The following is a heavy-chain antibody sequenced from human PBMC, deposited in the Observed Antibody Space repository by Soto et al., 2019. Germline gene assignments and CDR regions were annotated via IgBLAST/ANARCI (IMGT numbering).Heavy chain of an antibody. CDR3: ASREQLAVGMDV. CDR2: IIPIFGTA. V-gene: IGHV1-69*13. CDR1: GGTFSSYA. D-gene: IGHD6-13*01. J-gene: IGHJ6*02. Sequence: SVKVSCKASGGTFSSYAISWVRQAPGQGLEWMGGIIPIFGTANYAQKFQGRVTITADESTSTAYMELSSLRSEDTAVYYCASREQLAVGMDVWSQGTTVTVSS.